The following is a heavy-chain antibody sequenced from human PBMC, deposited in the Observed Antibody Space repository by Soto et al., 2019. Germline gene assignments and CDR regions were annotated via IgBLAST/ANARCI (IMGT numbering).Heavy chain of an antibody. Sequence: SETLSLTCTVSGGSISSYYWSWIRQPPGKGLEWIGYIYYSGSTNYNPSLKSRVTISVDTSKNQFSLKLSSVTAADTAVYYCARLWRVTMARGAKGEAFDIWGQXTMVTV. CDR3: ARLWRVTMARGAKGEAFDI. CDR1: GGSISSYY. J-gene: IGHJ3*02. V-gene: IGHV4-59*08. D-gene: IGHD3-10*01. CDR2: IYYSGST.